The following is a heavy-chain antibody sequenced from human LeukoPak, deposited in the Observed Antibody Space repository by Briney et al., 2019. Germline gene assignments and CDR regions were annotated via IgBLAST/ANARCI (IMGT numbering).Heavy chain of an antibody. CDR2: IYYSGST. CDR1: GGSISSSSYF. CDR3: ASSPYFDWLLRIDY. D-gene: IGHD3-9*01. V-gene: IGHV4-39*07. J-gene: IGHJ4*02. Sequence: SETLSLTCTVSGGSISSSSYFWGWIRQPPGKGLEWIGSIYYSGSTYYNPSLKSRVTISVDTSKNQFSLELSSVTAADTAVYYCASSPYFDWLLRIDYWGQGTLVTVSS.